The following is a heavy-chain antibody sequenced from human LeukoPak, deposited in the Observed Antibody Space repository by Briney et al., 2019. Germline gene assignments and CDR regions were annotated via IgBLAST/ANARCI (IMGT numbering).Heavy chain of an antibody. V-gene: IGHV3-23*01. CDR3: AKQNSRGFDY. Sequence: GGSLRLSCAASGFNFRYYAMTWVRQAPGKGLECVSGISEGADITYYGGSVKGRFTISRDNSKNTLYLQMNSLRAEDTAVYYCAKQNSRGFDYWGQGTLVAVSS. CDR1: GFNFRYYA. J-gene: IGHJ4*02. D-gene: IGHD2/OR15-2a*01. CDR2: ISEGADIT.